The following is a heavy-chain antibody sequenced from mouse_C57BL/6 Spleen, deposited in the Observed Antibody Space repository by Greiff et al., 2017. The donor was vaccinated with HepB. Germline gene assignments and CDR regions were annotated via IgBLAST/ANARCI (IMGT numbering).Heavy chain of an antibody. CDR3: ARGGYGSSYDAMDY. CDR1: GFSINSDCY. V-gene: IGHV3-3*01. D-gene: IGHD1-1*01. Sequence: EVQVVESGPSLVRPSQTLSLTCTVTGFSINSDCYWIWIRQFPGNKLEYIGYTFYSGITYYNPSLESRTYITRDTSKNQFSLKLSSVTTEDTATYYCARGGYGSSYDAMDYWGQGTSVTVSS. J-gene: IGHJ4*01. CDR2: TFYSGIT.